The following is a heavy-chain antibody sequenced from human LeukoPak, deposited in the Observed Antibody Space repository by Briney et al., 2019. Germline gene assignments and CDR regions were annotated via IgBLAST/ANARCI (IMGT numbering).Heavy chain of an antibody. CDR2: IWYDGSNK. D-gene: IGHD4-11*01. CDR3: ARVAVTTGSVFDP. J-gene: IGHJ5*02. CDR1: GFTFSSYG. Sequence: PGGSLRLSCAASGFTFSSYGMHWVRQAPGKGLEWVAVIWYDGSNKYYADSVKGRFTISRDNSKNTLYLQMNSLRAEDTAVYYCARVAVTTGSVFDPWGQGTLVTVSS. V-gene: IGHV3-33*01.